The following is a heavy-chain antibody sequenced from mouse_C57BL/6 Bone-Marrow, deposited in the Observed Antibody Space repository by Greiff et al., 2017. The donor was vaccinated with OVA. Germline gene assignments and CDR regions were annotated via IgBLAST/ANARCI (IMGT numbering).Heavy chain of an antibody. CDR2: INPGSGGT. D-gene: IGHD2-5*01. V-gene: IGHV1-54*01. J-gene: IGHJ3*01. CDR3: ATGDSNSAWFAY. CDR1: GYAFTNYL. Sequence: QVQLQQSGAELVRPGTSVKVSCKASGYAFTNYLIEWVKQRPGQGLEWIGVINPGSGGTNYNEKFKGKATLTADKSSSTAYMQLSSLTSEDSAVYFCATGDSNSAWFAYWGQGTLVTVSA.